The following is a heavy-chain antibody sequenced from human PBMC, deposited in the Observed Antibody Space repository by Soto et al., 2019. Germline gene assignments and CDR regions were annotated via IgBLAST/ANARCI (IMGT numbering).Heavy chain of an antibody. CDR3: AREGVSSSWYYYYGMDV. CDR1: GGSISSYY. V-gene: IGHV4-59*01. Sequence: SETLSLTCTVSGGSISSYYWSWIRKPPGKGQEKIGYIYYSGSTNYNPSLKSRVTITVDTSKNQFSLKLSSVTAADTAVYYCAREGVSSSWYYYYGMDVWGQGTTVTVSS. D-gene: IGHD6-13*01. J-gene: IGHJ6*02. CDR2: IYYSGST.